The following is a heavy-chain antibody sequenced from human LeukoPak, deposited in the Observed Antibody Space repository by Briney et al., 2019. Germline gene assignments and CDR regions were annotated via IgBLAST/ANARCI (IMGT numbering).Heavy chain of an antibody. Sequence: QPGRSLRLSCAASGFTFDDYAMHWVRQAPGKGLEWVSGISWNSGSIGYADSVKGRFTISRDNAKNSLYLQMNSLRAEDTALYYCAKCGYYDSSGYHFDYWGQGTPVTVSS. D-gene: IGHD3-22*01. CDR1: GFTFDDYA. CDR3: AKCGYYDSSGYHFDY. J-gene: IGHJ4*02. V-gene: IGHV3-9*01. CDR2: ISWNSGSI.